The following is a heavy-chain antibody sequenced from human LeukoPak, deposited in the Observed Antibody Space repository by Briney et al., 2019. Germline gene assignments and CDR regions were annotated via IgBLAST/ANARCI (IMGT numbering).Heavy chain of an antibody. J-gene: IGHJ4*02. CDR3: ARHLWGSYVFDY. V-gene: IGHV4-39*01. CDR1: GGSISSTDYY. D-gene: IGHD3-16*01. CDR2: IYYSGST. Sequence: PSETLSLTCTVSGGSISSTDYYWGWIRQPPGKGLEWIGSIYYSGSTYYSPSHKSRVTISVDTSKNHFSLKLNSVTAADTAVYYCARHLWGSYVFDYWGQGTLVTVSS.